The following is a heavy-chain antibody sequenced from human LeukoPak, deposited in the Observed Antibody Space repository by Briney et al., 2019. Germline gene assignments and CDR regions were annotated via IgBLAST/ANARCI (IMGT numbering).Heavy chain of an antibody. J-gene: IGHJ4*02. CDR3: ATLGGTYYDFWSGYSPFDY. V-gene: IGHV3-23*01. CDR2: ISGSGGST. CDR1: GFTFSSYA. D-gene: IGHD3-3*01. Sequence: GSLRLSCAASGFTFSSYAMSWVRQAPGKGLEWVSAISGSGGSTYYADSVKGRFTISRDNSKNTLYLQMNSLRAEDTAVYYCATLGGTYYDFWSGYSPFDYWGRGTLVTVSS.